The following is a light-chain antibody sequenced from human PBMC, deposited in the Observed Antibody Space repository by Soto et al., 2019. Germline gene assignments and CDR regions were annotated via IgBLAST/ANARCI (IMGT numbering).Light chain of an antibody. CDR2: DAS. CDR1: QSVSSY. V-gene: IGKV3-11*01. J-gene: IGKJ4*01. CDR3: LERSKWPLT. Sequence: EIVLTQSPATLSLSPGERATLSCRASQSVSSYLAWYQQKPGQAPRLRIYDASNRATGIPARFSGSGSGTDFTLTISSLEPADFAVYYCLERSKWPLTFGGGTKVEIQ.